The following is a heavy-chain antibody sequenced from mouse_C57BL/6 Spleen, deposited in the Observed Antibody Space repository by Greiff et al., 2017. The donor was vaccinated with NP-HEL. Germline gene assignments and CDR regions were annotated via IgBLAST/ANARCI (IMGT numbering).Heavy chain of an antibody. CDR3: ARSYYSNYWYFDV. J-gene: IGHJ1*03. CDR2: ISDGGSYT. V-gene: IGHV5-4*01. D-gene: IGHD2-5*01. Sequence: VQLKESGGGLVKPGGSLKLSCAASGFTFSSYAMSWVRQTPEKRLEWVATISDGGSYTYYPDNVKGRFTISRDNAKNNLYLQMSHLKSEDTAMYYCARSYYSNYWYFDVWGTGTTVTVSS. CDR1: GFTFSSYA.